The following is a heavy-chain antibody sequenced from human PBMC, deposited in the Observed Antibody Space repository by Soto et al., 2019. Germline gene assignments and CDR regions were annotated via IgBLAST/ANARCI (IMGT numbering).Heavy chain of an antibody. J-gene: IGHJ6*02. Sequence: QVPLQESGPGLVKPSETLSLSCTVSGGSISSYYWSWIRQPPGKGLEWIGYVHDSWGSHYNPSLKSRVPISLDTSKSQFSLKLASVPATDTAVYYCVRPGFGALHALVGVWGQGTTVTVSS. CDR1: GGSISSYY. CDR2: VHDSWGS. V-gene: IGHV4-59*08. D-gene: IGHD3-10*01. CDR3: VRPGFGALHALVGV.